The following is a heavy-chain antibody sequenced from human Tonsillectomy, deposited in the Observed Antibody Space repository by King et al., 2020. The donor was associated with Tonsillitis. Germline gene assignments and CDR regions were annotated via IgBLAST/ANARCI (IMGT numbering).Heavy chain of an antibody. D-gene: IGHD4-23*01. CDR2: ISDDGTKE. CDR1: GFTFSTYA. V-gene: IGHV3-30*04. Sequence: VQLVESGGGVVQPGSSLRLSCAASGFTFSTYALHWVRKAPGKGLEWVAVISDDGTKEYYADPVKGRFTFSRDISKNTLYLQMNSLRPEDTAVYYCARAASSVDYYMDVWGKGTTVTVSS. CDR3: ARAASSVDYYMDV. J-gene: IGHJ6*03.